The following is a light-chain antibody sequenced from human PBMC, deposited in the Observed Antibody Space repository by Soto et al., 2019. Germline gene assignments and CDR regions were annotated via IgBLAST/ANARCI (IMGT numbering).Light chain of an antibody. CDR3: SSYTTSSTLV. V-gene: IGLV2-14*01. CDR2: EVS. J-gene: IGLJ2*01. Sequence: QCALTQPASVSGSPGQSITISCTGTSSDVGGYNYVSWYQQHPGKAPKLMIYEVSNRPSGASNRFSGSKSGNTASLTISGLQAEDEADYYCSSYTTSSTLVFGGGTKLTVL. CDR1: SSDVGGYNY.